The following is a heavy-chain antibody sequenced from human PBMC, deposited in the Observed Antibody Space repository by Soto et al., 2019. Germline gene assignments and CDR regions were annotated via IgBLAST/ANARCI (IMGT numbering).Heavy chain of an antibody. D-gene: IGHD2-15*01. Sequence: GGSLRLSCEASGFTFSGFDMHWVRQPTGKGLEWVSTIGTAGDTYYAVSVKGRFTISRDNAKNPLSLQMNSLRAGDTAVYFCARGQEVGAHFFDSWGQGTQVTVSS. CDR1: GFTFSGFD. CDR2: IGTAGDT. J-gene: IGHJ4*02. CDR3: ARGQEVGAHFFDS. V-gene: IGHV3-13*01.